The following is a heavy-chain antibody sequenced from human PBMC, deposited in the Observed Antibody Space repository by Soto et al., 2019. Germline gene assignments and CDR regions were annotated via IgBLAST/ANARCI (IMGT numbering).Heavy chain of an antibody. CDR3: ATTTVTSLRFDP. J-gene: IGHJ5*02. V-gene: IGHV4-39*01. CDR1: GGSISSSSYY. CDR2: IYYSGST. Sequence: QLQLQESGPGLVKPSETLSLTCTVSGGSISSSSYYWGWIRQPPGKGLEWIGSIYYSGSTYYNPSLTSRVTISVDTSKNQFSLKLSSVTAADTAVYYCATTTVTSLRFDPWGQGTLVTVSS. D-gene: IGHD4-17*01.